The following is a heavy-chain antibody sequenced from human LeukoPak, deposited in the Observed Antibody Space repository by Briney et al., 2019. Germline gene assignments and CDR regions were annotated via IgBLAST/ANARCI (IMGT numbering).Heavy chain of an antibody. CDR1: GGSISSGSYY. V-gene: IGHV4-39*01. Sequence: SETLSLTCTVSGGSISSGSYYWGWIRQPPGKGLEWIGSIYYSGSTYYNPSLKSRVTISVDTSKNQFSLKLSSVTAADTAVYYCARLGVTTNSYYFDYWGQGTLVTVSS. CDR2: IYYSGST. J-gene: IGHJ4*02. D-gene: IGHD4-17*01. CDR3: ARLGVTTNSYYFDY.